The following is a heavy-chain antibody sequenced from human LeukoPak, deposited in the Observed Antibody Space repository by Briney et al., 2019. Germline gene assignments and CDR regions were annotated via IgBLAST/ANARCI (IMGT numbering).Heavy chain of an antibody. V-gene: IGHV1-2*02. D-gene: IGHD2-2*01. CDR3: AREGSSTSCYDY. Sequence: ASVKVSCKASGYTFTGYYMHWVRQAPGQGLEWMGWINPNSGGTNYAQKFQGRVTMTRDTTISTAYMELSRLRSDDTAVYYCAREGSSTSCYDYWGQGTLVTVSS. CDR1: GYTFTGYY. J-gene: IGHJ4*02. CDR2: INPNSGGT.